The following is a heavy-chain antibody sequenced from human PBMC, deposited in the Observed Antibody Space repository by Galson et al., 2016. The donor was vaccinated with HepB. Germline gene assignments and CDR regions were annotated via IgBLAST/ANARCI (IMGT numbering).Heavy chain of an antibody. CDR3: ARVAHFSNHADY. CDR1: GDSISNNKW. V-gene: IGHV4-4*02. CDR2: MDQSGRT. J-gene: IGHJ4*02. Sequence: SETLSLTCVVSGDSISNNKWWSWVRQPPGKGLEWIGEMDQSGRTRYNPSLKSRVNISVDKSKNQFSLNVSSVTAADTAVYYCARVAHFSNHADYWGQGTLVTVSS. D-gene: IGHD4-11*01.